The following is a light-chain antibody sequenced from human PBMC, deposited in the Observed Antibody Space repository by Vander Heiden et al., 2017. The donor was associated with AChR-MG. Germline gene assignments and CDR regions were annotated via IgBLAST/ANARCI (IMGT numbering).Light chain of an antibody. CDR1: QGISSY. Sequence: AIRITQSPSSLSASTGDRVTITCRASQGISSYLAWYQQKPGKAPKLLIYAASTLQSGVPSRFSGSGSGTDFTLTISCLQSEDFATYYCQQYYSYPRTFGQRTKVEIK. V-gene: IGKV1-8*01. CDR3: QQYYSYPRT. J-gene: IGKJ1*01. CDR2: AAS.